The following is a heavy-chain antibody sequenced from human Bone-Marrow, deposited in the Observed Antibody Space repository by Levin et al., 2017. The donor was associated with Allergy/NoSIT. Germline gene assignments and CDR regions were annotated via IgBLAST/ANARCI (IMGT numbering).Heavy chain of an antibody. D-gene: IGHD3-10*01. CDR1: GASISSGDYY. V-gene: IGHV4-30-4*01. CDR3: VRFSSKWFGGD. J-gene: IGHJ4*02. Sequence: SQTLSLTCSVSGASISSGDYYWSWIRQPPGTGLEWIGYMDYSRNTYYNPSLKSRVSISDTSDNQFSLKLTLVTDEATAVYYCVRFSSKWFGGDWGQGILVTVSS. CDR2: MDYSRNT.